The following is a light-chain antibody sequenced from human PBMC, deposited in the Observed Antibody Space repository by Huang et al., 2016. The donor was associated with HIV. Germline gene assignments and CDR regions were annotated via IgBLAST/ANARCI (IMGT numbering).Light chain of an antibody. CDR1: QSLVHSDGNTF. J-gene: IGKJ4*01. CDR2: KVS. Sequence: DVVMAQSPLSLPVTLGQPASISCRSSQSLVHSDGNTFLNWFHQRPGQSPRRLIYKVSNRDSGVPDRFSGSGSGTDFTRKISRVEADDVGVYYCMQGTHWPPTFGGGTKVEIK. V-gene: IGKV2-30*02. CDR3: MQGTHWPPT.